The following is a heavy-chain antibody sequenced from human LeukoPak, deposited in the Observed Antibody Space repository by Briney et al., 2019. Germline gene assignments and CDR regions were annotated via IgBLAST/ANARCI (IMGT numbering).Heavy chain of an antibody. D-gene: IGHD3-3*01. J-gene: IGHJ4*02. V-gene: IGHV3-23*01. CDR1: GFTSSSYA. CDR3: ASKLRFLEWSMPFDY. CDR2: ISGSGDTT. Sequence: PGGSLRLSCAASGFTSSSYAMSWVRQAPGKGLEWVSVISGSGDTTYYADSVKGRFTISRDNSKNTLYLQMNSLRAEDTAVYYCASKLRFLEWSMPFDYWSQGTLVTVSS.